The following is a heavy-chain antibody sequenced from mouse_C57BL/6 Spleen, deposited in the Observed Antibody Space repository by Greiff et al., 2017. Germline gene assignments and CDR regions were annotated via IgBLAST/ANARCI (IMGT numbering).Heavy chain of an antibody. J-gene: IGHJ1*03. V-gene: IGHV1-52*01. Sequence: VQLQQPGAELVRPGSSVKLSCKASGYTFTSYWMHWVKQRPIQGLEWIGNIDPSDSETHYNQKFKDKATLTVDKSSSTAYMQLSSLTSEDSAVYYCARSETGHWYFDVGGTGTTVTVSS. CDR3: ARSETGHWYFDV. CDR1: GYTFTSYW. CDR2: IDPSDSET.